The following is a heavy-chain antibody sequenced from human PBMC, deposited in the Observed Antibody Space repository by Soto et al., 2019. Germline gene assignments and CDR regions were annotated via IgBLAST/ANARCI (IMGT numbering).Heavy chain of an antibody. CDR2: ISGSGGST. J-gene: IGHJ4*02. V-gene: IGHV3-23*01. CDR1: GFTFSSYA. Sequence: EVQLLESGGGLVQPGGSLRLSCAASGFTFSSYAMSWVRQAPGKGLEWVSAISGSGGSTYYADSVKGRFTISRDNSKNTLYLQMNSLSAEDTAVSYCARRSSGWYFDYWGQGPLVTVSS. D-gene: IGHD6-19*01. CDR3: ARRSSGWYFDY.